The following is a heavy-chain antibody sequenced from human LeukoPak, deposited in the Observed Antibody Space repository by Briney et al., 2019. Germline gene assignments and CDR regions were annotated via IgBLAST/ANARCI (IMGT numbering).Heavy chain of an antibody. D-gene: IGHD5-12*01. V-gene: IGHV3-48*01. Sequence: GGSLRLSCAASGFTFSSYSMNWVRQAPGKGLEWVSYISSSSSTIYYADSVKGRFTISRDNAKNSLYLQMNSLRAEDTAVYYCARDRHSWINPFIYWFDPWGQGTLVTVS. CDR3: ARDRHSWINPFIYWFDP. CDR2: ISSSSSTI. CDR1: GFTFSSYS. J-gene: IGHJ5*02.